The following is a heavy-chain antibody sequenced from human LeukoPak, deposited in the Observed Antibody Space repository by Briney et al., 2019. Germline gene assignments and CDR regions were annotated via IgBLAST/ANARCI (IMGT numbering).Heavy chain of an antibody. D-gene: IGHD3-10*01. CDR1: GGSISSYY. Sequence: SETLSLTCTVSGGSISSYYWSWIRQLAGKGLEWIGRIYTSGSTNDNPSLKSRVTMSLDTSRNQFSLKLTSVTAADTAVYYCAKEGGDYHGSGTYYNGAFDYWGQGTLVTVSS. CDR3: AKEGGDYHGSGTYYNGAFDY. CDR2: IYTSGST. J-gene: IGHJ4*02. V-gene: IGHV4-4*07.